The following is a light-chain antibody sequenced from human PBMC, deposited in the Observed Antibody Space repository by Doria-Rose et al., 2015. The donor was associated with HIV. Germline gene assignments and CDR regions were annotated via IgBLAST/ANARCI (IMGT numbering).Light chain of an antibody. Sequence: LNQSLATLSLSPGERATLSCRSSQSFSSTYLAWYQQKPGQAPSLLIYDGSHRATGIPDRFSASGSGTDFTLTINRLEPEDFALYDCHQYGDSWTFGQGTKVEI. V-gene: IGKV3-20*01. J-gene: IGKJ1*01. CDR3: HQYGDSWT. CDR2: DGS. CDR1: QSFSSTY.